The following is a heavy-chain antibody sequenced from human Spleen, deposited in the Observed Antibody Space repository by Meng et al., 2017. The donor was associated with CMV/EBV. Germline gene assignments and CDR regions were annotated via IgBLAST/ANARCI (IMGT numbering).Heavy chain of an antibody. D-gene: IGHD6-13*01. V-gene: IGHV3-15*01. CDR1: GFTFINAW. CDR2: IKRKTDGGTT. J-gene: IGHJ6*02. CDR3: ARVSIAAAGTWDYYYYYGMDV. Sequence: GESLKISCAASGFTFINAWMSWVRQAPGKGLEWVGRIKRKTDGGTTEYAAPVKGRFTISRDDSKNSLYLQMNSLRTEDTAVYYCARVSIAAAGTWDYYYYYGMDVWGQGTTVTVSS.